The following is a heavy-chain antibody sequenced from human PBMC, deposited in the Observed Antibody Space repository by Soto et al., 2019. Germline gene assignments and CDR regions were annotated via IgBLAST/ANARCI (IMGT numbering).Heavy chain of an antibody. CDR2: IWDDGSEK. J-gene: IGHJ4*02. Sequence: PGGSLRLSCAASGFTFSSYGMHWVRQAPGKVLEWVAVIWDDGSEKFYADSVKGRFTIFRDNSKNTLYLQMNSLRAEDTALYFCARGDRPDFDYWGQGXLVTVYS. CDR3: ARGDRPDFDY. CDR1: GFTFSSYG. V-gene: IGHV3-33*01. D-gene: IGHD6-6*01.